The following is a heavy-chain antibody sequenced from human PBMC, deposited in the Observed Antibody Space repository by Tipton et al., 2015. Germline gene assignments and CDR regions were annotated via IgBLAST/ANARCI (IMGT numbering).Heavy chain of an antibody. CDR2: ISAYNGNT. CDR3: ARKAGITAFDV. J-gene: IGHJ3*01. D-gene: IGHD6-19*01. Sequence: QVQLVQSGAEVKKPGASVKVSCKASGYTFTSHGFGWVRQAPGQGLEWMAWISAYNGNTNFAQKFQGRVTLTTDTSTSTAYMELRSLSSDDTAVYYCARKAGITAFDVWGQGTMVTVSS. V-gene: IGHV1-18*01. CDR1: GYTFTSHG.